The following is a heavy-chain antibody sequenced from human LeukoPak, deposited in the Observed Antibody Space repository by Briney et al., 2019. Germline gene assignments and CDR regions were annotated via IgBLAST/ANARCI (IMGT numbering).Heavy chain of an antibody. CDR2: LSATGDIT. Sequence: GGSLRLSCAASGFTFSNAWMTWVRQAPGKGLDWVSSLSATGDITYYADSVKGRFTVSRDNSNGTVFLQMNSLRAEDTAVYYCAKDSHPLSSSSWFFESWGQGTLVTVSS. J-gene: IGHJ4*02. CDR1: GFTFSNAW. D-gene: IGHD6-13*01. CDR3: AKDSHPLSSSSWFFES. V-gene: IGHV3-23*01.